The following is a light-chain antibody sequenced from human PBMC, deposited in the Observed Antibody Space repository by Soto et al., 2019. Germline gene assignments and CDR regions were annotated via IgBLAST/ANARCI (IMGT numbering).Light chain of an antibody. CDR3: QQRSNWPPT. J-gene: IGKJ5*01. V-gene: IGKV3-11*01. CDR2: GAS. Sequence: EIVMTQSPATLSVSPGARAPLSCRASQSVSSNLAWYQQKPGRAPRLLIYGASNRATGIPARFSGSGSGTDFTLTISSLEPEDFAVYYCQQRSNWPPTFGQGTRLEI. CDR1: QSVSSN.